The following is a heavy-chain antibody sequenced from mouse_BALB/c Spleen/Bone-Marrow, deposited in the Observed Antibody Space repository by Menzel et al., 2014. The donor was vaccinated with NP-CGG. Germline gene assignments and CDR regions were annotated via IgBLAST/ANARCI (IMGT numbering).Heavy chain of an antibody. CDR2: IDPSDSYI. V-gene: IGHV1-69*02. CDR1: GYTFTRFY. Sequence: QVQLQQSGAEFAKPGASVRLSCKASGYTFTRFYIHWVKQRPGQDLEWIGEIDPSDSYINYNQKFKGKATLTVDKSSSTAYMQLSGLTSEDSALYYCARWGYLDYWGQGTTLTVSS. D-gene: IGHD3-1*01. J-gene: IGHJ2*01. CDR3: ARWGYLDY.